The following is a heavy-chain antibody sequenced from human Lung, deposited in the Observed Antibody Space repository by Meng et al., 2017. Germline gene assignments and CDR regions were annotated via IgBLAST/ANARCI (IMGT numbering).Heavy chain of an antibody. CDR3: ARGPTTMAHDFDY. CDR1: GGSFSDYY. V-gene: IGHV4-34*01. CDR2: INHSGST. Sequence: HLRQWGAGLLNPSATLSLTCVVSGGSFSDYYWSWIRQPPGKGLEWIGEINHSGSTNYNPSLERRATISVDTSQNNLSLKLSSVTAADSAVYYCARGPTTMAHDFDYWGQGTLVTVSS. D-gene: IGHD4-11*01. J-gene: IGHJ4*02.